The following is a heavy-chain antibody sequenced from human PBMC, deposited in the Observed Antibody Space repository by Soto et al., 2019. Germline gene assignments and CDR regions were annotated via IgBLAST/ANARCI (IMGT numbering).Heavy chain of an antibody. CDR3: AKDVSLYSSGWYGTDAFDI. CDR1: GFTFSSYA. J-gene: IGHJ3*02. D-gene: IGHD6-19*01. V-gene: IGHV3-23*01. CDR2: ISGSGGST. Sequence: GGSLRLSCAASGFTFSSYAMSWVRQAPGKGLEWVSAISGSGGSTYYADSVKGRFTISRDNSKNTLYLQMNSLRAEDTAVYYCAKDVSLYSSGWYGTDAFDIWGQGTMVTVSS.